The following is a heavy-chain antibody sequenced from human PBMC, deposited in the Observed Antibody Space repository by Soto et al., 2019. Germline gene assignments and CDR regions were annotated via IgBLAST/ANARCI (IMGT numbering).Heavy chain of an antibody. CDR1: GFSLSTSGVG. CDR3: AHSRGYFDWLGRDFDY. V-gene: IGHV2-5*01. D-gene: IGHD3-9*01. CDR2: IYWNDDK. J-gene: IGHJ4*02. Sequence: SGPTLVKPTQTLTLTCTFSGFSLSTSGVGVGWIRQPPGKALEWLALIYWNDDKRDSPSLKSRLTITKDTSKNQVVLTMTNMDPVDTATYYCAHSRGYFDWLGRDFDYWGQGTLVTVSS.